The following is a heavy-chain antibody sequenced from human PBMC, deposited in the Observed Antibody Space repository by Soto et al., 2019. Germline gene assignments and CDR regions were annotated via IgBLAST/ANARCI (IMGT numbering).Heavy chain of an antibody. D-gene: IGHD6-19*01. CDR1: GFTFSSYW. J-gene: IGHJ4*02. V-gene: IGHV3-74*01. Sequence: EEQLVESGGGLIQPGGSLRLSCAASGFTFSSYWMHWVRQAPGKGPVWVSRINGDGSSTSYADSVKGRFTISRDNAKNTLFLQMNSLRAEDAAVYYCARERGQSLVPIDCWGQGTLVTVSS. CDR2: INGDGSST. CDR3: ARERGQSLVPIDC.